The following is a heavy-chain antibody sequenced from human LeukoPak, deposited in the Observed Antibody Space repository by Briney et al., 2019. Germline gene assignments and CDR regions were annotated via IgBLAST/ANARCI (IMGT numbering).Heavy chain of an antibody. CDR2: IRADGSGK. D-gene: IGHD5-24*01. Sequence: GGSLRLSCAASGFTFSSHWMSWVRQAPGKGLEWVASIRADGSGKFYVDSVKGRFTISRDNSKNTLYLQMNSLRAEDTAVYYCARGAGMATPYGMDVWGQGTTVTVSS. V-gene: IGHV3-7*01. J-gene: IGHJ6*02. CDR1: GFTFSSHW. CDR3: ARGAGMATPYGMDV.